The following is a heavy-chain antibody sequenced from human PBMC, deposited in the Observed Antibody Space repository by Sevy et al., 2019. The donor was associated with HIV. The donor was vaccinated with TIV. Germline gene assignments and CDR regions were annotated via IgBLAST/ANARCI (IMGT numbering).Heavy chain of an antibody. Sequence: SETLSLTCTVSGGSISSGSYYWSWIRQPAGKGLEWIGRIYTSGSTNYNPSLKSRVTISVDTSKNQFSLRLSSVTAADTAVYYCARDRGYSYGFDYWGQGTLVTVSS. J-gene: IGHJ4*02. CDR1: GGSISSGSYY. V-gene: IGHV4-61*02. D-gene: IGHD5-18*01. CDR2: IYTSGST. CDR3: ARDRGYSYGFDY.